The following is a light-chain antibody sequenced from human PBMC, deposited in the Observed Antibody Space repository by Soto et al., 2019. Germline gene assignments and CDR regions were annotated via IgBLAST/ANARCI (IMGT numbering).Light chain of an antibody. CDR1: QTISKNY. Sequence: EIVLTQSPGTLSLSPGERATLSCRASQTISKNYLAWYQHKPGQAPRLLMDVASNRATGIPDRFSGSGSGTDFTLTISSLEPEDSAVYYCQQCATSPLTFGQGTKVEIK. J-gene: IGKJ1*01. CDR3: QQCATSPLT. CDR2: VAS. V-gene: IGKV3-20*01.